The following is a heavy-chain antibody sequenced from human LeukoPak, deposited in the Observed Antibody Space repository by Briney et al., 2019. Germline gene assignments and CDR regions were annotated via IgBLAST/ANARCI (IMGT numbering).Heavy chain of an antibody. CDR3: ARVSELLWFGELSGGWFDP. CDR1: GYTFTDYY. Sequence: GASMKVSCKASGYTFTDYYMHWVRQAPGQGLEWMGWINPNNGGTNYAQKFQGRVTMTRDTSISTAYMELSRLRSDDTAVYYCARVSELLWFGELSGGWFDPWGQGTLVTVSS. D-gene: IGHD3-10*01. V-gene: IGHV1-2*02. CDR2: INPNNGGT. J-gene: IGHJ5*02.